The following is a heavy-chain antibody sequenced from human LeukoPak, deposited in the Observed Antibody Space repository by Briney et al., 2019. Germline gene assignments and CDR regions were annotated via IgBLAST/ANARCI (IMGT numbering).Heavy chain of an antibody. CDR3: AKDCGSGSCYRFHY. J-gene: IGHJ1*01. CDR1: GFTFSNYA. Sequence: PGGSLRLSCAASGFTFSNYAMSWVRQAPAQGLEWVSTITGGGGSTYYADSVKDRFTISRDNSKSTLYLQMNSLRAENTAIYYCAKDCGSGSCYRFHYWGQGTLLTVSS. V-gene: IGHV3-23*01. CDR2: ITGGGGST. D-gene: IGHD2-15*01.